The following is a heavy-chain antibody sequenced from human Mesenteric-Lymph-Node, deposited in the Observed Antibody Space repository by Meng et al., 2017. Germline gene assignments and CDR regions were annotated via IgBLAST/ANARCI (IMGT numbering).Heavy chain of an antibody. CDR1: GYTFTSYG. CDR2: INRYNGNT. Sequence: VQPGEPGAEVKKPGASVKVSCKASGYTFTSYGISWVRQAPGQGLEWMGWINRYNGNTDYAQKFQGRVTMTTDTSTSTAYMELRSLKSDDTAVYYCANRGNPYLDCWGQGTLVTVSS. J-gene: IGHJ4*02. V-gene: IGHV1-18*01. CDR3: ANRGNPYLDC.